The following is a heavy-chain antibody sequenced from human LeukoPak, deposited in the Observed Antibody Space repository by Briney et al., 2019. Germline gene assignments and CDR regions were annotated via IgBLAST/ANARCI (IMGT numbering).Heavy chain of an antibody. Sequence: HPGGSMRLSCAASGFTFDDYAMHWVRQAPGKCLEWVSGISWNSGSIGYADSVKGRFTISRDNAKNSLYLQMNSLRAEDRALYYLAKGSSTSCYRPVDYWGQGTLVTVSS. CDR3: AKGSSTSCYRPVDY. D-gene: IGHD2-2*02. V-gene: IGHV3-9*01. J-gene: IGHJ4*02. CDR2: ISWNSGSI. CDR1: GFTFDDYA.